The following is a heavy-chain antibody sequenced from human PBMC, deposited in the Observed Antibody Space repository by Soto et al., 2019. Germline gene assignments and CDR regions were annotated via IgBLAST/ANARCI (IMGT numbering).Heavy chain of an antibody. CDR3: ARISSTNLYCYYGMDV. D-gene: IGHD2-2*01. CDR1: GYSFTSYW. Sequence: GPPLKISWKASGYSFTSYWIGWVRQMPGKGLEWMGIIYPGDSDTRYRPSFQGQVTISPDKSTRTAYLQWNSLKASDTAMYYCARISSTNLYCYYGMDVWGQGTTVTVSS. J-gene: IGHJ6*02. V-gene: IGHV5-51*01. CDR2: IYPGDSDT.